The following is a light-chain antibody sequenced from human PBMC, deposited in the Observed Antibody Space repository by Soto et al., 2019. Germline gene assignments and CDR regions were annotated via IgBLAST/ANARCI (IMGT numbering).Light chain of an antibody. J-gene: IGLJ3*02. CDR2: EAT. CDR3: SSYTSSRTWV. Sequence: QAVVTQPASVSGSPGQSITISCTGTSSDVGGYNYVSWYQQYPGKAPILIIYEATNRPSGVSHRFSGSKSGNTASLTISGLQAEDEADYYCSSYTSSRTWVFGGGTKLTVL. V-gene: IGLV2-14*01. CDR1: SSDVGGYNY.